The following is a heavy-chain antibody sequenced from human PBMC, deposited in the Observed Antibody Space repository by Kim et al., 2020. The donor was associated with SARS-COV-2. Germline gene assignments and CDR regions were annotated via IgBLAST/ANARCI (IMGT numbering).Heavy chain of an antibody. D-gene: IGHD1-26*01. V-gene: IGHV4-59*08. J-gene: IGHJ5*02. Sequence: SETLSLTCTVSGGSISSYYWSWIRQPPGKGLEWIGYIYYSGSTNYNPSLKSRVTIAVDTSKNQYSLKLSSVTAADTAVCYCARHEAPGDSGSYSDDYWFDPWGQGTLVTVSS. CDR3: ARHEAPGDSGSYSDDYWFDP. CDR2: IYYSGST. CDR1: GGSISSYY.